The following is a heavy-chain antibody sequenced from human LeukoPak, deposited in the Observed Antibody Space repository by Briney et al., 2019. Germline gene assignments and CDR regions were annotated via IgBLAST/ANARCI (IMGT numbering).Heavy chain of an antibody. D-gene: IGHD3-3*01. CDR3: ATSKTYYDFWSGSYYFDY. CDR1: GYTFTGYY. Sequence: ASVKVSCKASGYTFTGYYMHWVRQAPGQGLEWMGWINPNSGGTNYAQKFQGRVTMTRDTSISTAYMELSRLRSDDTAVYYCATSKTYYDFWSGSYYFDYWGQGTLVTVSS. V-gene: IGHV1-2*02. J-gene: IGHJ4*02. CDR2: INPNSGGT.